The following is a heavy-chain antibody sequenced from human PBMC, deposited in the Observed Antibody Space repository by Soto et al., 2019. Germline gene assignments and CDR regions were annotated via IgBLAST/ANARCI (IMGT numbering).Heavy chain of an antibody. Sequence: SETLSLTCPVSGGSISNSSYYWGWIRRPPGKGLEWIGTIYYSGSTYYNPSLKSRLTISVDTSKNQFSLKLSSVTAADTAVYYCARHNGPLYVGYYYDMYVWGQGTTVTVSS. CDR2: IYYSGST. J-gene: IGHJ6*02. V-gene: IGHV4-39*01. D-gene: IGHD3-16*01. CDR1: GGSISNSSYY. CDR3: ARHNGPLYVGYYYDMYV.